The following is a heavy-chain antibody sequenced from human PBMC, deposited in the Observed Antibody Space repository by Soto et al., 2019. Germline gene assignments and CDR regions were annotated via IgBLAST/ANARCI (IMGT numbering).Heavy chain of an antibody. Sequence: KPSETLSLTCTISGGSVSVYYWSWIRQSTGQGLEWIGYIYASGSPYYNPSLRSRVTISADTSKNQISLKLTSPTAADTAVYYCARGVGSSPPQYWGRGTLVTAPQ. D-gene: IGHD1-26*01. CDR2: IYASGSP. CDR1: GGSVSVYY. V-gene: IGHV4-59*02. CDR3: ARGVGSSPPQY. J-gene: IGHJ4*02.